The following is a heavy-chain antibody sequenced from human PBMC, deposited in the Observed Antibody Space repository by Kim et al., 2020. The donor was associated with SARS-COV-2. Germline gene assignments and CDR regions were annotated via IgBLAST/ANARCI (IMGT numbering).Heavy chain of an antibody. CDR3: ARTSIMITFGGVIVRCRDAFDI. CDR2: IYYSGST. CDR1: GGSISSSSYY. D-gene: IGHD3-16*02. V-gene: IGHV4-39*01. J-gene: IGHJ3*02. Sequence: SETLSLTCTVSGGSISSSSYYWGWIRQPPGKGLEWIGSIYYSGSTYYNPSLKSRVTISVDTSKNQFSLKLSSVTAADTAVYYCARTSIMITFGGVIVRCRDAFDIWGQGTMVTVSS.